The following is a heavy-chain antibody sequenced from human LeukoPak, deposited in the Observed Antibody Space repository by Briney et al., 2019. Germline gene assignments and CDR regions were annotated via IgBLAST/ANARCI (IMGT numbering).Heavy chain of an antibody. V-gene: IGHV1-46*01. J-gene: IGHJ4*02. Sequence: ASVKVSCKASGYTFTSYYMHWVRQAPGQGLEWMGIINPSSGSTSYAQKFQGRVTMTRDTSTSTVYMELSSLRSEDTAVYCCARDSYYYDSSGYYYGGYWGQGTLVTVSS. CDR2: INPSSGST. CDR1: GYTFTSYY. D-gene: IGHD3-22*01. CDR3: ARDSYYYDSSGYYYGGY.